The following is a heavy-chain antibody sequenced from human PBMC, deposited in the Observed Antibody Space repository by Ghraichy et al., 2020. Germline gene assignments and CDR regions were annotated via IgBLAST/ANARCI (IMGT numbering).Heavy chain of an antibody. J-gene: IGHJ1*01. Sequence: SQTLSLTCAVYGGSFSGYYWSWIRQPPGKGLEWIGESNHSGSTNYNPSLKRRVTISVDTSKNQFSLKLSSVTAADTAVYYCAGSSWYVAEYFQHWGQGTLVPLPS. D-gene: IGHD6-13*01. CDR1: GGSFSGYY. CDR2: SNHSGST. V-gene: IGHV4-34*01. CDR3: AGSSWYVAEYFQH.